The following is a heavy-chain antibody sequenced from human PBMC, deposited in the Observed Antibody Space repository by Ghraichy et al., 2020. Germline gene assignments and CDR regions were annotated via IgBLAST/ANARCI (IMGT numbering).Heavy chain of an antibody. V-gene: IGHV3-73*01. CDR2: IRSKANSYAT. D-gene: IGHD6-6*01. CDR1: GFTFSGSA. J-gene: IGHJ4*02. Sequence: GGSLRLSCAASGFTFSGSAMHWVRQASGKGLEWVGRIRSKANSYATADAASVRCRFTISRDDSKHTAYLQMHSLKTEDTAVYYCTFLVIAARTDLFDYWGQGTLVTVSA. CDR3: TFLVIAARTDLFDY.